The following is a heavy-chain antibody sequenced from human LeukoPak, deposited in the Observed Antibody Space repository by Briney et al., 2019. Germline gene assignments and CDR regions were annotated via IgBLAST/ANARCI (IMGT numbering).Heavy chain of an antibody. CDR3: ARGYYDFWSRRYMDV. D-gene: IGHD3-3*01. Sequence: GGSLRLSCAASGFTFSSYAMHWVRQAPGKGLEWVAVISYDGSNKYYADSVKGRFTISRDNSKNTLYLQMNSLRAEDTAVYYCARGYYDFWSRRYMDVWGKGTTVTVSS. CDR1: GFTFSSYA. CDR2: ISYDGSNK. V-gene: IGHV3-30-3*01. J-gene: IGHJ6*03.